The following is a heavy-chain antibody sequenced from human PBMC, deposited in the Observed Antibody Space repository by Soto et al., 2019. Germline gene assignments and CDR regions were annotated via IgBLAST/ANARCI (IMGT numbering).Heavy chain of an antibody. V-gene: IGHV3-66*01. CDR2: IYSGGST. J-gene: IGHJ6*02. CDR1: GFTASSNY. D-gene: IGHD6-13*01. CDR3: AREPLGGIAAAGTTGYYYYYGMDV. Sequence: PGGSLRLSCAASGFTASSNYMSWVRQAPGKGLEWVSVIYSGGSTYYADSVKGRFTISRDNSKNTLYLQMNSLRAEDTAVYYCAREPLGGIAAAGTTGYYYYYGMDVWGQGTTVTVSS.